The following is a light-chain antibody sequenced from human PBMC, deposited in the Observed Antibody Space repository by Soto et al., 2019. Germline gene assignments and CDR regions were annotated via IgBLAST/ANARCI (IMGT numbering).Light chain of an antibody. CDR1: QSINNY. V-gene: IGKV1-39*01. Sequence: DIQMTQSPSSLSASVGDRVTITCRASQSINNYLIWYQQKPGKAPQLLIYAASSLQSGVPSRFSCSGSGTDFTLTISTLQPEDFATYYCQPSYSALLTFGQGTKVEIK. CDR3: QPSYSALLT. J-gene: IGKJ1*01. CDR2: AAS.